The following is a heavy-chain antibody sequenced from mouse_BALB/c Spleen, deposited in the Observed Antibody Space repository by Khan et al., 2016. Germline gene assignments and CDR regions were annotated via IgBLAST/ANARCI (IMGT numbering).Heavy chain of an antibody. CDR1: GFDFSRYW. J-gene: IGHJ4*01. Sequence: EVKLLESGGGLVQPGGSLKLSCAASGFDFSRYWMSWVRQAPGQGLEWIGEINPDSSTTNYTPSLKDKFIISRDNAKNTLYLQMSKVRSEDTALYYCARQEDYAMDYWGQGTSVTVSS. CDR2: INPDSSTT. V-gene: IGHV4-1*02. CDR3: ARQEDYAMDY.